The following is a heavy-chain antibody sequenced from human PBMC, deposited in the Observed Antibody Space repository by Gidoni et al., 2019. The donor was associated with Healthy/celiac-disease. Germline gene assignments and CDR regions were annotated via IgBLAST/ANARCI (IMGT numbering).Heavy chain of an antibody. D-gene: IGHD3-3*01. J-gene: IGHJ6*02. Sequence: QVQLQQWGAGLLKPSETLSLTCAVYGGSFSGYYWSWIRQPPGKGLEWIGEINHSGSTNYNPSLKSRVTISVDTSKNQFSLKLSSVTAADTAVYYCARRFTIFGVVTLNYYYYYGMDVWGQGTTVTVSS. CDR2: INHSGST. V-gene: IGHV4-34*01. CDR1: GGSFSGYY. CDR3: ARRFTIFGVVTLNYYYYYGMDV.